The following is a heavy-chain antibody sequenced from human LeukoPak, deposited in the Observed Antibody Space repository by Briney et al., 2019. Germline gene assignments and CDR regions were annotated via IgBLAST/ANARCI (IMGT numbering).Heavy chain of an antibody. J-gene: IGHJ5*02. D-gene: IGHD6-13*01. CDR1: GDSVSSNSAT. CDR2: TYYRSKWYN. CDR3: ARDRSDGRSWFRFDP. Sequence: SQTLSLTCAISGDSVSSNSATWNWIRQAPSRGLEWLGRTYYRSKWYNNYAVSVKSRITVNPDTSKNQFSLRLNSVTPEDTAVYYCARDRSDGRSWFRFDPWGQGTLVTVSS. V-gene: IGHV6-1*01.